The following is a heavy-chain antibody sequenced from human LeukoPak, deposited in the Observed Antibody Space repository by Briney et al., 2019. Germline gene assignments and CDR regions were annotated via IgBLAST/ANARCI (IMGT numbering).Heavy chain of an antibody. J-gene: IGHJ3*01. CDR2: ISSSGSTI. CDR3: ARELATRLVR. CDR1: GFTFSSYE. V-gene: IGHV3-48*03. D-gene: IGHD6-19*01. Sequence: PGGSLRLSCAASGFTFSSYEMNWVRQAPGKGLEWVSYISSSGSTIYYADSVKGRFTISRDNAKNSLYLQMNSLRAEDTAVYYCARELATRLVRWGQGTMVTVSS.